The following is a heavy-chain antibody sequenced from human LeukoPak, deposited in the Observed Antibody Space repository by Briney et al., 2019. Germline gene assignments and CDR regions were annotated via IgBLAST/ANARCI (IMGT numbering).Heavy chain of an antibody. CDR2: IIPIFGTA. CDR3: ARGTYCRGGSCYSADY. D-gene: IGHD2-15*01. CDR1: GGTFSSYA. J-gene: IGHJ4*02. Sequence: SVKVSCKASGGTFSSYAISWVRQAPGQGLEWMGGIIPIFGTANYAQKFQGRVTITTDESTSTAYMELSSLRSEDTAVYYCARGTYCRGGSCYSADYWVQGTLVTVSS. V-gene: IGHV1-69*05.